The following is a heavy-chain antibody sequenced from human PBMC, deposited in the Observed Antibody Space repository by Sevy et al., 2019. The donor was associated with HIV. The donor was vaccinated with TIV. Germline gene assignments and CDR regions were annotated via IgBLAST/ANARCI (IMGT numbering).Heavy chain of an antibody. V-gene: IGHV5-10-1*01. Sequence: GESLKISCKGSGYSFTSYWISWVRQMPGKGLEWMGRIDPSDSYTNYSPSFQGHVTISADKSISTAYLQWSSLKASDTAMYYCASTGTNGYCSGGSCYSDYYYGMDVWGQGTTVTVSS. CDR3: ASTGTNGYCSGGSCYSDYYYGMDV. CDR2: IDPSDSYT. D-gene: IGHD2-15*01. J-gene: IGHJ6*02. CDR1: GYSFTSYW.